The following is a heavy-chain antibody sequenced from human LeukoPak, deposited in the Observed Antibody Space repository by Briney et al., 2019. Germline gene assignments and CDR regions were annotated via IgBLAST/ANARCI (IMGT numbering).Heavy chain of an antibody. V-gene: IGHV3-21*01. J-gene: IGHJ3*02. CDR1: GFTFSSYS. CDR2: ISSSSSYI. Sequence: GGSLRLSCAASGFTFSSYSMNWVRQAPGKGLEWVSSISSSSSYIYYADSVKGRFTISRDNAKNSLYLQLNSLRAEDTAVYYCARTPWGSDAFDIWGQGTMVTVSS. D-gene: IGHD3-16*01. CDR3: ARTPWGSDAFDI.